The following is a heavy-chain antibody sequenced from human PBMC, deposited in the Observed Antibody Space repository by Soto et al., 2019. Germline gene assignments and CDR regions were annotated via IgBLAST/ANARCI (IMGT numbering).Heavy chain of an antibody. Sequence: SETLSLTCTVSGGSISSYYWSWIRQPPGKGLEWIGYIYYSGSTNYNPSLKSRVTISVDTSKNQFSLKLSSVTAADTAVYYCAREVTVFGSSSWSNFDYWGQGTLVTVSS. V-gene: IGHV4-59*01. CDR1: GGSISSYY. CDR2: IYYSGST. J-gene: IGHJ4*02. D-gene: IGHD6-13*01. CDR3: AREVTVFGSSSWSNFDY.